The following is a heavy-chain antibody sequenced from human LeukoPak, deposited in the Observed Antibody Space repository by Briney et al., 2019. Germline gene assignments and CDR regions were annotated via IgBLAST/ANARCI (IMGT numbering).Heavy chain of an antibody. J-gene: IGHJ6*03. CDR3: AKEIVGSYPDGHYYMDV. D-gene: IGHD1-26*01. V-gene: IGHV3-23*01. Sequence: GGSLRLSCAASGFTFSSYAMSWVRQAPGKGLEWVSAISGSGGSTYYADSVKGRFTISRDNSKNTLYLQMNSLRAEDTAVYYCAKEIVGSYPDGHYYMDVWGKGTTVTVSS. CDR2: ISGSGGST. CDR1: GFTFSSYA.